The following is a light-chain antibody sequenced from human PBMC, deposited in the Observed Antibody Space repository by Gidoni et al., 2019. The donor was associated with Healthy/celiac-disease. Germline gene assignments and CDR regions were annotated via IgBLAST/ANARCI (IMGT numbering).Light chain of an antibody. J-gene: IGKJ1*01. Sequence: DIQMPQSPSSLSASVGDRVTITCRASQGISNYLAWYQQKPGKVPKLLIYAASTLQSGVPTRFSGSGSGTDFTLSISSLQPEDVATYYCQKYNRAPQTFGQGTKVEIK. CDR3: QKYNRAPQT. CDR1: QGISNY. V-gene: IGKV1-27*01. CDR2: AAS.